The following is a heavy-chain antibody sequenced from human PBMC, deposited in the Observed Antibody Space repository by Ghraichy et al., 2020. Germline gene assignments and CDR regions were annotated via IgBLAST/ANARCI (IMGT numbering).Heavy chain of an antibody. V-gene: IGHV4-59*01. CDR2: IYYSGST. J-gene: IGHJ4*02. CDR1: GGSISSYY. D-gene: IGHD3-22*01. Sequence: SETLSLTCTVSGGSISSYYWSWIRQPPGKGLEWIGHIYYSGSTNYNPSLKSRVTISVDTSKNQFSLKLSSVTAADTAVYYCARGAPGYDSSGYNYWGQGTLVTVSS. CDR3: ARGAPGYDSSGYNY.